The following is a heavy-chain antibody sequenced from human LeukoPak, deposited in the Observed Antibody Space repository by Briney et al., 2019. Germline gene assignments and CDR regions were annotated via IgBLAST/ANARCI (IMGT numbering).Heavy chain of an antibody. CDR1: GGSISSGGYS. V-gene: IGHV4-30-2*01. Sequence: SETLSLTCAVSGGSISSGGYSWSWIRQPPGKGLEWIGYIYHSGSTYYNPSLKSRVTISVDRSKNQFSLKLSSVTAADTAVYYCARAGGRDGYNYSFDIWGQGTMVTVSS. D-gene: IGHD5-24*01. CDR3: ARAGGRDGYNYSFDI. CDR2: IYHSGST. J-gene: IGHJ3*02.